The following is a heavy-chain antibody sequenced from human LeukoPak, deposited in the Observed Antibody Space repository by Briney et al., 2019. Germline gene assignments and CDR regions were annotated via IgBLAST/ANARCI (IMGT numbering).Heavy chain of an antibody. Sequence: SETLSLTCTVPGGSISSYYWSWVRQPPGKGLEWIGSIYYSGSTYYNPSLKSRVTISVDTSKNQFSLKLSSVTAADTAVYYCARCAVAAVYGMDVWGQGTTVTVSS. CDR2: IYYSGST. J-gene: IGHJ6*02. D-gene: IGHD6-19*01. CDR1: GGSISSYY. V-gene: IGHV4-59*12. CDR3: ARCAVAAVYGMDV.